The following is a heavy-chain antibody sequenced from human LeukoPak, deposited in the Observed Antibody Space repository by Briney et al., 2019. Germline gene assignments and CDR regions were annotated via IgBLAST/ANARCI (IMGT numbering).Heavy chain of an antibody. CDR3: ARDYYYYMDV. Sequence: GGSLRLSCAASGFTVSSNYMSWVRQAPGKGLEWVSVIYSGGTTYYADSVKGRFTISRDKSKNTLYLQMNSLRAEDTAVYYCARDYYYYMDVWGKGTTVTVSS. J-gene: IGHJ6*03. CDR2: IYSGGTT. V-gene: IGHV3-66*02. CDR1: GFTVSSNY.